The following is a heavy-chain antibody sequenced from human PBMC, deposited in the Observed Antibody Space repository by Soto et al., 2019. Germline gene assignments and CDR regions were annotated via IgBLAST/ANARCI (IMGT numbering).Heavy chain of an antibody. CDR1: GFTFSNAW. D-gene: IGHD6-19*01. CDR3: TTGQVAGTRDY. V-gene: IGHV3-15*01. CDR2: IKSKTDGGTT. J-gene: IGHJ4*02. Sequence: GGSLRLSCAASGFTFSNAWMSWVRQPPGKGLEWVGRIKSKTDGGTTDYVAPVKGRFIISRDDSKNVVYLQMNSLKTEDTAMYYCTTGQVAGTRDYWGQGTLVTVSS.